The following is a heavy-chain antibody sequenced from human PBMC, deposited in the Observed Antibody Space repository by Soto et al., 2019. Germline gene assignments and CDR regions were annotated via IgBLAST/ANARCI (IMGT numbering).Heavy chain of an antibody. Sequence: GESVRLSCAASGFTFSSYWMSWVRQAPGKGLEWVANIKQDGSEKYYVDSVKGRFTISRDNAKNSLYLQMNSLRAEDTAVYYCAKVGIAAAFDYWGQGTLVTVYS. CDR3: AKVGIAAAFDY. D-gene: IGHD6-13*01. J-gene: IGHJ4*02. V-gene: IGHV3-7*01. CDR2: IKQDGSEK. CDR1: GFTFSSYW.